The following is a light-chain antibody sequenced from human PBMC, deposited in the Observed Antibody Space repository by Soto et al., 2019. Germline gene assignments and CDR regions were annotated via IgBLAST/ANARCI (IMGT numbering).Light chain of an antibody. V-gene: IGLV1-44*01. CDR2: SNN. CDR1: DSNIGSYS. CDR3: AAWDDSLSGRI. Sequence: QAVVTQPPSASGTPGQRVTISCSGSDSNIGSYSVNWYQQFPGSAPKLLIFSNNQRPSGVPDRFSGSKSGTSASLAISGLQSEDEADYFCAAWDDSLSGRIFGGGTQLTVL. J-gene: IGLJ2*01.